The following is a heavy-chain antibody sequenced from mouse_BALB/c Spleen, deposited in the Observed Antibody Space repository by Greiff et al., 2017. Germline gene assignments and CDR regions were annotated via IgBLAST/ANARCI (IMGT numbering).Heavy chain of an antibody. V-gene: IGHV2-9*02. CDR1: GFSLTSYG. Sequence: VKLMESGPGLVAPSQSLSITCTVSGFSLTSYGVHWVRQPPGKGLEWLGVIWAGGSTNYNSALMSRLSISKDNSKSQVFLKMNSLQTDDTAMYYCARDVAGKGAWFAYWRQGTLVTVSA. CDR3: ARDVAGKGAWFAY. CDR2: IWAGGST. D-gene: IGHD4-1*01. J-gene: IGHJ3*01.